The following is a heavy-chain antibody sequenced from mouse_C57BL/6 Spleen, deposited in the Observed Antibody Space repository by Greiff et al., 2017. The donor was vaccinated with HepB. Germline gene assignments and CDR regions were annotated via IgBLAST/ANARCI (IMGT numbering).Heavy chain of an antibody. J-gene: IGHJ1*03. V-gene: IGHV3-6*01. CDR2: ISYDGSN. CDR1: GYSITSGYY. Sequence: EVKLMESGPGLVKPSQSLSLTCSVTGYSITSGYYWNWIRQFPGNKLEWMGYISYDGSNNYNPSLKNRISITRDTSKNQFFLKLNSVTTEDTATYYCARDGTRGYFDVWGTGTTVTVSS. D-gene: IGHD3-3*01. CDR3: ARDGTRGYFDV.